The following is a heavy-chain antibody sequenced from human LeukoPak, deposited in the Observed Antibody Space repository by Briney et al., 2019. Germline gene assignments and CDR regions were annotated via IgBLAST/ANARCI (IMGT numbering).Heavy chain of an antibody. CDR2: MNPNSGNT. J-gene: IGHJ4*02. D-gene: IGHD3-22*01. V-gene: IGHV1-8*01. Sequence: GASVTVSCKASGYTFTSYDINWVRQATGQGLEWMGWMNPNSGNTGYAQKFQGRVTMTRNTSISTAYMELSSLRSEDTAVYYCARGPIPYYYDSSGSPPYYWGQGTLVTVSS. CDR1: GYTFTSYD. CDR3: ARGPIPYYYDSSGSPPYY.